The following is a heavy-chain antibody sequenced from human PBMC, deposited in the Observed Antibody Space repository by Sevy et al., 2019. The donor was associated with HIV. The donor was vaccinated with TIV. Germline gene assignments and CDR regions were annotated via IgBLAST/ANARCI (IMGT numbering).Heavy chain of an antibody. CDR1: GFTFSISD. V-gene: IGHV3-48*02. D-gene: IGHD3-10*01. J-gene: IGHJ4*02. CDR3: ASGSNHKNFDY. Sequence: GGSLRLSCAASGFTFSISDMNWVRQAPGKGLEWVSFISSRSSTIYYADSVKGRFTISRDNAKNSLYLQMNSLGDDDTAVYYCASGSNHKNFDYWGQGTLVTVSS. CDR2: ISSRSSTI.